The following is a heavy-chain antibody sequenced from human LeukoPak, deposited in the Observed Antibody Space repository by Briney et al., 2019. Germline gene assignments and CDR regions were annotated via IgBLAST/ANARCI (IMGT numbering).Heavy chain of an antibody. J-gene: IGHJ4*02. D-gene: IGHD3-3*01. Sequence: PGGSLRLSCAASGFTFSSYAMSWVRQAPGKGLEWVSAISGSGASTYYADSVKGRFTISRDNSKNTLYLQMNSLRAEDTAVYYCAKDQYITIFGTFDYWGQGTLVTVSS. CDR2: ISGSGAST. CDR1: GFTFSSYA. CDR3: AKDQYITIFGTFDY. V-gene: IGHV3-23*01.